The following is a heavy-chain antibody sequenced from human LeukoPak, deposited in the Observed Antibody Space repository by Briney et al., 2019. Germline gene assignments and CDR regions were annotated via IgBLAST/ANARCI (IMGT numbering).Heavy chain of an antibody. V-gene: IGHV3-33*06. Sequence: GGSLRLSCAASGFPFSGSGMHWVRQAPGKGLEWVAIIWYDGSNQYYADSVKGRFTISRDNSKNTLYLQMNSLRAEDTAVYYCAKEDDYYDSSGYYYAAHFDYWGQGTLVTVSS. CDR2: IWYDGSNQ. CDR3: AKEDDYYDSSGYYYAAHFDY. D-gene: IGHD3-22*01. CDR1: GFPFSGSG. J-gene: IGHJ4*02.